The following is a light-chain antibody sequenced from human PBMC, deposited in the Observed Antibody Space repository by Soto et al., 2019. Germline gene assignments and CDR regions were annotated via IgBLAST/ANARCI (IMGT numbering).Light chain of an antibody. CDR1: SSDVGGYHY. CDR2: EVT. J-gene: IGLJ1*01. CDR3: SAYTTRSAV. V-gene: IGLV2-14*01. Sequence: QSALTQPASVSGSPGQSITISCTGTSSDVGGYHYVSWYQQLPGKAPKLMIYEVTKRPSGVSSRFSGSKSDNTASLTISGLQAEDEADYYCSAYTTRSAVFGTGTKLTVL.